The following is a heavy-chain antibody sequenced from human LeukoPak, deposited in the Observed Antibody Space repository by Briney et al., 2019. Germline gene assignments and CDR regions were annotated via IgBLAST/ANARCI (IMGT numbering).Heavy chain of an antibody. V-gene: IGHV1-46*01. J-gene: IGHJ4*02. CDR3: ARDQEGFDY. CDR1: GYTFTNNY. CDR2: IYPRDGST. Sequence: ASVKVSCKASGYTFTNNYLHWVRQAPGQGLEWMGMIYPRDGSTSYAQNFLGRVTVTRDTSTTTVHMELRGLRSEDTAVYYCARDQEGFDYWGQGTVVTVSS.